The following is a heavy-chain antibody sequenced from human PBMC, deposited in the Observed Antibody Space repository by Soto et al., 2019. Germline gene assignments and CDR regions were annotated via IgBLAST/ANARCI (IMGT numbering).Heavy chain of an antibody. CDR1: GYTFTSYG. CDR2: ISAYNGNT. V-gene: IGHV1-18*01. J-gene: IGHJ5*02. D-gene: IGHD6-6*01. Sequence: QVQLVQSGAEVKKPGASVKVSCKASGYTFTSYGISWLRQAPGQRLEGMGWISAYNGNTNYAQKLQGRVTMTTDTSTSTAYMELRSLRSDDTAVYYCARVPRGSSSSVARWFDPWGQGTLVTVSS. CDR3: ARVPRGSSSSVARWFDP.